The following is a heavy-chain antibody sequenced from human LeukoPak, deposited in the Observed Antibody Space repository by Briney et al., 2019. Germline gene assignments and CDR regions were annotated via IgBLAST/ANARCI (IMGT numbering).Heavy chain of an antibody. CDR3: AREGGTCSSTSCYNWFDP. CDR1: GYSFTSYW. Sequence: GGSLRLSCKGSGYSFTSYWIGWVRQMPGKGLEWMGIIYPGDSDTRYSPSFQGQVTISADKSISTAYLQWSSLKASDTAMYYCAREGGTCSSTSCYNWFDPWGQGTLVTVSS. V-gene: IGHV5-51*01. D-gene: IGHD2-2*01. J-gene: IGHJ5*02. CDR2: IYPGDSDT.